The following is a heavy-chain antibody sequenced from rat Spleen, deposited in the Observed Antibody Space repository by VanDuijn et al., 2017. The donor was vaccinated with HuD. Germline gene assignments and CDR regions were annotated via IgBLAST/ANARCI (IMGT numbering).Heavy chain of an antibody. D-gene: IGHD1-11*01. CDR2: ISTGGGNT. CDR1: GFTFSNYY. J-gene: IGHJ2*01. Sequence: EVQLVESGGGLVQPGRSLKLSCAASGFTFSNYYMAWVRQAPTKGLEWVAYISTGGGNTYYRDSVKGRFTVSRDNAKSTLYLQMDSLRSEDTATYYCARHEDYGGYSRDFFDYWGQGVMVTVSS. CDR3: ARHEDYGGYSRDFFDY. V-gene: IGHV5-25*01.